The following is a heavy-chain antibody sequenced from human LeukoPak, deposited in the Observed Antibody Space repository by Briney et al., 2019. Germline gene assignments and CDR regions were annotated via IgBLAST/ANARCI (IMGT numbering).Heavy chain of an antibody. Sequence: GGSLRFSCAASGFTFSSYAMHWVRQAPGKGLEWVAVISYDGSNKYYADSVKGRFTISRDNSKNTLYLQMNSLRAEDTAVYYCARAASGESALLSRGNYYYYGMDVWGQGTTVTVSS. D-gene: IGHD1-14*01. CDR2: ISYDGSNK. J-gene: IGHJ6*02. V-gene: IGHV3-30-3*01. CDR3: ARAASGESALLSRGNYYYYGMDV. CDR1: GFTFSSYA.